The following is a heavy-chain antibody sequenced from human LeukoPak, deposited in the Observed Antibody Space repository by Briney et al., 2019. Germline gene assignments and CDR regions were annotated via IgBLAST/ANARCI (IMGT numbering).Heavy chain of an antibody. J-gene: IGHJ4*02. Sequence: SETLSLTCAVYGGSFSGYYWSWIRQPPGKGLEWIGEINHSGSTNDNPSLKSRVTISVGTSKNQFSLKLSSVTAADTAVYYCARAPYYDFWSGYYGGGTNFDYWGQGTLVTVSS. D-gene: IGHD3-3*01. CDR3: ARAPYYDFWSGYYGGGTNFDY. CDR2: INHSGST. V-gene: IGHV4-34*01. CDR1: GGSFSGYY.